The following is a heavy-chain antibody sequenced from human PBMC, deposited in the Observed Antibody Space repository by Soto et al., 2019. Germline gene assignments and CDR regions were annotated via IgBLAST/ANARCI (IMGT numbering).Heavy chain of an antibody. D-gene: IGHD6-19*01. J-gene: IGHJ4*02. V-gene: IGHV4-34*01. CDR2: INHSGST. CDR1: GGSFSGYY. CDR3: AGWGSGWYYFDY. Sequence: QVQLQQWGAGLLKPSETLSLTCAVYGGSFSGYYWSWIRQPPGKGLEWIGEINHSGSTNYNPSLKRRVTISVDTAKNKFSLKLSSVTAADPAVYYFAGWGSGWYYFDYWGQGTLVTVSS.